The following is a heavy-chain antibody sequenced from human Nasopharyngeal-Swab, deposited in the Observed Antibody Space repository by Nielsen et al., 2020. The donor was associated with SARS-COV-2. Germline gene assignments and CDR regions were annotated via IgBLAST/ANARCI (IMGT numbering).Heavy chain of an antibody. Sequence: GGSLRLSCAASGFTFSSYWMHWFRQAPGKGLVWVSRIKSDGSTTNYADSVKGRFTISRDNAKNTLYLQMHSLRAEDTAVYYCTREFSAAAGSFAIWGQGTMVTVSS. CDR3: TREFSAAAGSFAI. CDR1: GFTFSSYW. J-gene: IGHJ3*02. D-gene: IGHD6-13*01. CDR2: IKSDGSTT. V-gene: IGHV3-74*01.